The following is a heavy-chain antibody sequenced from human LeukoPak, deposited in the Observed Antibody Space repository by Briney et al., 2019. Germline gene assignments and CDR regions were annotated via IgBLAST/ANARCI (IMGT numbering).Heavy chain of an antibody. V-gene: IGHV4-39*07. CDR1: GGSISSSSYY. Sequence: SETLSLTCTVSGGSISSSSYYWGWIRQPPGKGLEWIGSIYYSVSTKYNPSLKSRITISVDTSKNQFSLKLSSVTAADTAVYYCARGDGYNDPYYYYFYMDVWGKGTTVTVSS. D-gene: IGHD5-24*01. CDR2: IYYSVST. J-gene: IGHJ6*03. CDR3: ARGDGYNDPYYYYFYMDV.